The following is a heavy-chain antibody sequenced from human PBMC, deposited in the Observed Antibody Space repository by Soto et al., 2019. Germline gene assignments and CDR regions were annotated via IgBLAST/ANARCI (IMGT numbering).Heavy chain of an antibody. D-gene: IGHD3-22*01. J-gene: IGHJ4*02. CDR1: GGTFSSYT. Sequence: QVQLVQAGAEVKKPGSSVKVSCKASGGTFSSYTISWMRQAPGQGLEWMGRIIPILGIANYAQKFQRRVTITADKCTSTAYMGLSSLRSEDTAVYYCARAEVRDSSGYYRDYWGQGTLVTVSS. V-gene: IGHV1-69*02. CDR3: ARAEVRDSSGYYRDY. CDR2: IIPILGIA.